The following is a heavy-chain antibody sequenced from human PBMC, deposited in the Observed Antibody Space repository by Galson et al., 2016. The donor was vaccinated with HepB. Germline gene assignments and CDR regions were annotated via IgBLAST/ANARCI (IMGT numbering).Heavy chain of an antibody. CDR2: ISSSSSTI. V-gene: IGHV3-48*01. D-gene: IGHD6-19*01. Sequence: SLRLSCAASGFTFSSYSMNWVRQAPGKGLEWVAYISSSSSTIYYADSVKGQFTISRENSKNSVYQQINSLRAEDTAVYYCAKGWVEWLVQDHFDHWGQGTLVTVSP. CDR1: GFTFSSYS. J-gene: IGHJ4*02. CDR3: AKGWVEWLVQDHFDH.